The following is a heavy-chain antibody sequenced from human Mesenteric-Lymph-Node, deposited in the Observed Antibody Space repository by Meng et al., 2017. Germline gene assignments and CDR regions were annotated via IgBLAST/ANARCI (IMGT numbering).Heavy chain of an antibody. CDR2: IYHSGST. J-gene: IGHJ1*01. V-gene: IGHV4-4*02. D-gene: IGHD6-19*01. Sequence: QVQLQESGPVLVKPSQTLSLTCTVSGDSISSSNWWSWVRQPPGKGLEWIGEIYHSGSTNYNPSLKSRVTISVDKSKNQFSLKLSSVTAADTAVYYCARTFSSGWSLFQHWGQGTLVTVSS. CDR3: ARTFSSGWSLFQH. CDR1: GDSISSSNW.